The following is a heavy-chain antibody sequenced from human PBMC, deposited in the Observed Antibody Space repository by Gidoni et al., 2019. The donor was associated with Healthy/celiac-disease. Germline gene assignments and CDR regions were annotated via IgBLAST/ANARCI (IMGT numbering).Heavy chain of an antibody. CDR2: INSDGSST. J-gene: IGHJ3*02. V-gene: IGHV3-74*01. Sequence: EVQLVESGGGLVQPGGSLRRSCAASGFTCRNYWMPLVRQAPGTGLGWVSRINSDGSSTSYADAVKVRVTISRYNDKNTLYLQMNRLSAEDTAVYYCARDRGRAMIVGDAFDIWGQGTMVTVSS. CDR1: GFTCRNYW. D-gene: IGHD3-22*01. CDR3: ARDRGRAMIVGDAFDI.